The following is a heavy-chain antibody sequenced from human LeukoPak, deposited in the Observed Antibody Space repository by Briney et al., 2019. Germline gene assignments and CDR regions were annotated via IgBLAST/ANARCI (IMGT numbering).Heavy chain of an antibody. D-gene: IGHD1-26*01. CDR2: ISAYNGNT. V-gene: IGHV1-18*01. CDR3: ARAQQVGATIQPLYYFDY. Sequence: GASVKVSCKASGYTFTSYGISWVRQAPGQGLEWMGWISAYNGNTNYAQKLQGRVTMTTDTSTSTAYMELRSLRSDDTAVYYCARAQQVGATIQPLYYFDYWGQGTLVTVSS. J-gene: IGHJ4*02. CDR1: GYTFTSYG.